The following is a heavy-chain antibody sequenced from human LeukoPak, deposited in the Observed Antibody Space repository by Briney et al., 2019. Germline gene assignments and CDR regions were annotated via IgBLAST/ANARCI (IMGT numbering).Heavy chain of an antibody. V-gene: IGHV1-24*01. J-gene: IGHJ4*02. CDR2: FGPQVGET. D-gene: IGHD3-10*01. CDR1: GSTLTKIS. Sequence: ASVKVSCKVSGSTLTKISIDWVRQAPGKGLECMGTFGPQVGETIHSQKLQGRLKMTADTSTDSAYMEMSSLQSEDTAVYYCATGAMVYEYWGQGTLVTVSS. CDR3: ATGAMVYEY.